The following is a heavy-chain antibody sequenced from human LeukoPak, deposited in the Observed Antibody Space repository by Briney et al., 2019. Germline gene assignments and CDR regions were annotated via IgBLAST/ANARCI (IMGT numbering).Heavy chain of an antibody. CDR3: ARGGDWCDP. V-gene: IGHV3-11*04. CDR2: ISSSDDYK. CDR1: GFSFTDSY. D-gene: IGHD1-26*01. J-gene: IGHJ5*02. Sequence: GGSLRLSCAPSGFSFTDSYMRWIRQAPGKGLEWVSYISSSDDYKYYADSVKGRFTISRDNAKNSLYLHMNSLRAEDTSVYYCARGGDWCDPWGQGTLVTVSS.